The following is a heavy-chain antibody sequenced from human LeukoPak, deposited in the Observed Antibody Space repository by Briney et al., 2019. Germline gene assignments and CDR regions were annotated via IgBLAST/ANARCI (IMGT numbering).Heavy chain of an antibody. J-gene: IGHJ6*02. CDR3: ARARGYSYGLVYYYYGMDV. V-gene: IGHV4-34*01. D-gene: IGHD5-18*01. CDR2: INHSGST. CDR1: GGSFSGYC. Sequence: SETLSLTRAVYGGSFSGYCWSWIRQPPGKGLEWIGEINHSGSTNYNPSLKSRVTISVDTSKIQFSLKLSSVTAADTAVYYCARARGYSYGLVYYYYGMDVWGQGTTVTVSS.